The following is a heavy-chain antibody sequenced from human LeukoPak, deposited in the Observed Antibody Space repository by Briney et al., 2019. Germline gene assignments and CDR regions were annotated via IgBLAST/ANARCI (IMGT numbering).Heavy chain of an antibody. CDR3: ARDPLGLDYYCYYGMDV. V-gene: IGHV4-59*12. Sequence: SETLSLTCTVSGGSISSYYWSWIRQPPGKGLEWIGYIYYSGSTNYNPSLKSRVTISVDTSKNQFSLKLSSVTAADTAVYYCARDPLGLDYYCYYGMDVWGQGTTVTVSS. J-gene: IGHJ6*02. CDR2: IYYSGST. D-gene: IGHD7-27*01. CDR1: GGSISSYY.